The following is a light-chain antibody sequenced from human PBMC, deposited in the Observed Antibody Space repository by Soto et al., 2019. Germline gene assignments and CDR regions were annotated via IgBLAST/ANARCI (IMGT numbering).Light chain of an antibody. Sequence: NFMLTQPHSVSESPGKTVTISCTRSSGTIASYYVQWYQQRPGSAPTTVIYEHSQRPSGVPDRLSGSIDRSSNSASLTISGLRTEDEADHYCQSYDSDNHYVFGTGTKVTVL. CDR1: SGTIASYY. V-gene: IGLV6-57*04. CDR3: QSYDSDNHYV. J-gene: IGLJ1*01. CDR2: EHS.